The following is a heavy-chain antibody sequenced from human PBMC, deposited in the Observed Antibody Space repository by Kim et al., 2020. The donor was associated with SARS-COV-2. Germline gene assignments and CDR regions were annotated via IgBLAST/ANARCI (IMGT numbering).Heavy chain of an antibody. CDR1: GFTFSSFA. Sequence: GGSLRLSCSASGFTFSSFAMHWVRQAPGKGLEYVSAISSNGGSTYYADSVKGRFTISRDNSKNTLYLQMSSLRAEDTAVYYCVKVKRSGPHSGVGIAVAPPGNYYYYYYCMDASGHGATVTASS. V-gene: IGHV3-64D*06. J-gene: IGHJ6*02. CDR3: VKVKRSGPHSGVGIAVAPPGNYYYYYYCMDA. CDR2: ISSNGGST. D-gene: IGHD6-19*01.